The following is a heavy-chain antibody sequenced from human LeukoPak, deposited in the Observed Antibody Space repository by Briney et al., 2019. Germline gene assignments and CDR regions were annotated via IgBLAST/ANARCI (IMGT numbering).Heavy chain of an antibody. CDR1: GGTFSSYS. D-gene: IGHD1-26*01. Sequence: ASVKVSCKASGGTFSSYSISWVRQAPGQGLEWMGGIIPIFDTADYAQKFQGRVTITADESTSTAYMELSSLRSEDAAVFYCARISLGAIWGYYYGMDVWGQGTTVTVSS. J-gene: IGHJ6*02. CDR3: ARISLGAIWGYYYGMDV. V-gene: IGHV1-69*13. CDR2: IIPIFDTA.